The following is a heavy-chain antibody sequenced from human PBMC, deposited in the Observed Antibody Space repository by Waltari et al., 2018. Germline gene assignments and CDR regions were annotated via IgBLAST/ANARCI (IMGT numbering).Heavy chain of an antibody. CDR1: GGSFSGYY. V-gene: IGHV4-34*01. CDR2: INHSGST. CDR3: ARGVVSNPPFWSGYDKYNWFDP. J-gene: IGHJ5*02. D-gene: IGHD3-3*01. Sequence: QVQLQQWGAGLLKPSETLSLTCAVYGGSFSGYYWSWIRQPPGKGLEWIGEINHSGSTNYNPSLKSRVTISVDTSKNQFSLKLSSVTAADTAVYYCARGVVSNPPFWSGYDKYNWFDPWGQGTLVTVSS.